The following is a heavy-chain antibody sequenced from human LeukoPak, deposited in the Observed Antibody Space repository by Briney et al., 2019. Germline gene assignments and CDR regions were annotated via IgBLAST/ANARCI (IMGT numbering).Heavy chain of an antibody. J-gene: IGHJ4*02. CDR3: ASASHITMLRGANDY. V-gene: IGHV1-46*01. D-gene: IGHD3-10*01. CDR1: GYTFTSHY. CDR2: INPSGSST. Sequence: ASVKVSCKASGYTFTSHYMHWVRQAPGQGLEWMGLINPSGSSTLYAQKFQGRVTMTRDMSTTTDYMELSSLRSEDTAVYYCASASHITMLRGANDYWGRGTLVTVSS.